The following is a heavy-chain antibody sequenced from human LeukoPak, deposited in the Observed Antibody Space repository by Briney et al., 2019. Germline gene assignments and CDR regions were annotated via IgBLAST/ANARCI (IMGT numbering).Heavy chain of an antibody. CDR3: ARAMSGSYLGDAFDI. V-gene: IGHV3-11*04. CDR2: ISGSGGST. Sequence: PGGSLRLSCAASGFTFTTFYMTWVRQAPGKGLEWVSAISGSGGSTYYADSVKGRFTISRDNAKNSLYLQMNSLRAEDTAVYYCARAMSGSYLGDAFDIWGQGTMVTVSS. CDR1: GFTFTTFY. J-gene: IGHJ3*02. D-gene: IGHD1-26*01.